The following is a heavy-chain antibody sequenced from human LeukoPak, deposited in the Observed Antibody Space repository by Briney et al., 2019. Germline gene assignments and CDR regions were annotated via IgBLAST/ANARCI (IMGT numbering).Heavy chain of an antibody. CDR1: GFTFSSYA. CDR2: ISYDGSTK. J-gene: IGHJ6*02. D-gene: IGHD2-2*01. Sequence: WGSLRLSCAASGFTFSSYAMHWVRQAPGKGLEWVADISYDGSTKYYADSVNGRFTISRDNSKNTLYLQMNSLRAEDTAVYYCARDQADIVVVPDDRDDYDYYGMDVWGQGTTVTVSS. V-gene: IGHV3-30-3*01. CDR3: ARDQADIVVVPDDRDDYDYYGMDV.